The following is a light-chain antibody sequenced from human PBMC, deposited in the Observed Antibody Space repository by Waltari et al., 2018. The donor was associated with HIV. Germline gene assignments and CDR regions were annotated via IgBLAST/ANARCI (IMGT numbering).Light chain of an antibody. J-gene: IGKJ3*01. V-gene: IGKV1-17*02. CDR2: GAS. CDR1: QDMGNA. Sequence: DLQMTQSPSSLSASVGDRVTITCRASQDMGNALDWYQQKSGKAPKRLIYGASSLQSGVPSRFSGSGSGTEFTLTIYNLQPEDFATYYCLQHKTYLGTFGPGTKVDIQ. CDR3: LQHKTYLGT.